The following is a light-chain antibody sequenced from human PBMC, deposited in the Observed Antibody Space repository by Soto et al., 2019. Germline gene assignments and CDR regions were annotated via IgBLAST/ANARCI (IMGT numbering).Light chain of an antibody. V-gene: IGKV3-11*01. Sequence: PGERATLSCRASQSVGGYLDWYQQKPGQAPRLLIYDASNRASGIPARFSGSGSGTDFTLTISSLEPEDLALYYCHQRSNWPPLTFGGGTKVEIK. CDR2: DAS. CDR1: QSVGGY. J-gene: IGKJ4*01. CDR3: HQRSNWPPLT.